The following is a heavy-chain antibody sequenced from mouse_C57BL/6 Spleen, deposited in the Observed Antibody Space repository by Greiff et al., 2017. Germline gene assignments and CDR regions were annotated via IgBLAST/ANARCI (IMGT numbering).Heavy chain of an antibody. CDR2: IYPSDSET. Sequence: VQLQQPGAELVRPGSSVKLSCKASGYTFTSYWMDWVKQRPGQGLEWIGNIYPSDSETHYNQKFKDKATLTVYKSSSTAYMQLSSLTSEDSAVYYCARSGLRQVDYWGQGTTLTVSS. D-gene: IGHD2-4*01. J-gene: IGHJ2*01. CDR1: GYTFTSYW. CDR3: ARSGLRQVDY. V-gene: IGHV1-61*01.